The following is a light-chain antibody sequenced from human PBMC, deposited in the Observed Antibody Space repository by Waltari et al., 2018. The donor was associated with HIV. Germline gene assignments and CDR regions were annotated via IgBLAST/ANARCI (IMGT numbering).Light chain of an antibody. CDR2: EVT. Sequence: PKLIIYEVTNRPSGVSSRFSGSKSGNTASLTISGLRAEDESHYYCSSYTGSSTLVVFGGGTKLTVL. J-gene: IGLJ2*01. V-gene: IGLV2-14*01. CDR3: SSYTGSSTLVV.